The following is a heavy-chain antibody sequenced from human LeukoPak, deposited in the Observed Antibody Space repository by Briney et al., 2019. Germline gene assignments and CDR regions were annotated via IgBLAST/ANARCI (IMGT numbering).Heavy chain of an antibody. J-gene: IGHJ4*02. V-gene: IGHV4-34*01. CDR1: GGSFSGYY. CDR2: INHSGST. Sequence: SETLSLTCAVYGGSFSGYYWSWIRQPPGKGLEWIGEINHSGSTNYNPSLKSRVTISVDTSKNQFSLKLSSVTAADTAVYYCARVGYSSSYWGQGTLDTVSS. D-gene: IGHD6-6*01. CDR3: ARVGYSSSY.